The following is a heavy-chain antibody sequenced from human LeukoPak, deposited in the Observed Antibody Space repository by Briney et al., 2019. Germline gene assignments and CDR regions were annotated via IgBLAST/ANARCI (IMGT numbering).Heavy chain of an antibody. D-gene: IGHD5-24*01. Sequence: SVKVSCKASGGTFSSYAISWVRQAPGQGLEWMGGIIPIFGTANYAQKFQGRVTITTDESTSTAYMELSSLRSEDTAVYYCASFVGGLEMATIDYYYYMDVWGKGTTVTVSS. V-gene: IGHV1-69*05. J-gene: IGHJ6*03. CDR3: ASFVGGLEMATIDYYYYMDV. CDR1: GGTFSSYA. CDR2: IIPIFGTA.